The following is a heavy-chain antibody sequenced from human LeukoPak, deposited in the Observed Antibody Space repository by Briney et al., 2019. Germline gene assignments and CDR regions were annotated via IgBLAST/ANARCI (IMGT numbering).Heavy chain of an antibody. CDR3: ARESGLLGDY. J-gene: IGHJ4*02. D-gene: IGHD3-22*01. Sequence: GGSLRLSCAASGFTFSSYGMDWVRQAPGKGLEWVSVIYRGGSTYYADSVKGRFTISRHNSKNTLYLQMNSLRAEDTAMYYCARESGLLGDYWGQGTLVTVSS. CDR2: IYRGGST. CDR1: GFTFSSYG. V-gene: IGHV3-NL1*01.